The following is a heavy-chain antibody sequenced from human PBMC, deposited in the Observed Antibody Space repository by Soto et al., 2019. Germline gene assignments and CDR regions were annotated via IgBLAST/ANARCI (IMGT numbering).Heavy chain of an antibody. CDR1: GFTFSTYA. CDR2: TSDDGTNK. J-gene: IGHJ4*02. Sequence: GGSLRLSCAASGFTFSTYAIHWVRQAPGKGLEWVAVTSDDGTNKYYADSVKGRFTISRDNSKNTLYLQMHSLRPEDTAVYYCTRDPYGGSRYYFDSWGQGTLVTVSS. D-gene: IGHD1-26*01. CDR3: TRDPYGGSRYYFDS. V-gene: IGHV3-30-3*01.